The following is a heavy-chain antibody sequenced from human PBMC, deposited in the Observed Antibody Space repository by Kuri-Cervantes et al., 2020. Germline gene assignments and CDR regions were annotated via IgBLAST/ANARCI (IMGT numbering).Heavy chain of an antibody. CDR1: GYTFTSYA. V-gene: IGHV1-3*01. CDR3: ARVEDRPTYHRYFDY. J-gene: IGHJ4*02. CDR2: INAGNGNT. D-gene: IGHD2-21*01. Sequence: ASVKVSCKASGYTFTSYAMHWVRQAPGQRLEWMGWINAGNGNTKYSQKFQGRVTITRDTSASTAYMELSRLRSDDTAVYYCARVEDRPTYHRYFDYWGQGTLVTVSS.